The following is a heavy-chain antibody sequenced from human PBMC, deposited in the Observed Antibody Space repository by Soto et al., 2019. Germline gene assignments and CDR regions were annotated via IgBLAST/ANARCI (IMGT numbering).Heavy chain of an antibody. CDR3: GHRIYASSDDAFDI. CDR2: LYWDDEK. CDR1: GFSLTTSGVG. J-gene: IGHJ3*02. D-gene: IGHD6-6*01. Sequence: QITLKESGPTLVKPTQTLTLTCTFSGFSLTTSGVGVGWIRQPPGKALEWLALLYWDDEKRYSPSMQSRLTITKHTSKHQVDLTVTNMCPADTGTYYCGHRIYASSDDAFDIWGQGTMVYVSS. V-gene: IGHV2-5*02.